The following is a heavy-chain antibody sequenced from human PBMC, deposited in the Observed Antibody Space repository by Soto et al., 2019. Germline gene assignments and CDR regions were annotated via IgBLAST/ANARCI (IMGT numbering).Heavy chain of an antibody. D-gene: IGHD2-21*02. V-gene: IGHV1-3*01. CDR1: GYTFTSYA. CDR2: IKAGNGNT. J-gene: IGHJ4*02. Sequence: ASVKVSCKASGYTFTSYAMHWVRQAPGQRHERMGWIKAGNGNTKYSQKFHGRVTITRDTSASTAYMELSSLRSEDTAVYYCARSIVVVTAADYWGQGTLVTVSS. CDR3: ARSIVVVTAADY.